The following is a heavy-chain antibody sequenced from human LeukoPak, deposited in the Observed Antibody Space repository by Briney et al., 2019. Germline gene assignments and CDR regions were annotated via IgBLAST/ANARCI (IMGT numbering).Heavy chain of an antibody. CDR1: GGSFSGYY. J-gene: IGHJ4*02. CDR2: INHSGST. V-gene: IGHV4-34*01. Sequence: KPSETLSLTCAVYGGSFSGYYWSWIRQPPGKGLEWIGEINHSGSTNYNPSLKSRVTLSVDTSKTQFSLKLSSVTAADTAVYYCARVKIEGDFWSGYYYITFDYGGQGTLVTVSS. CDR3: ARVKIEGDFWSGYYYITFDY. D-gene: IGHD3-3*01.